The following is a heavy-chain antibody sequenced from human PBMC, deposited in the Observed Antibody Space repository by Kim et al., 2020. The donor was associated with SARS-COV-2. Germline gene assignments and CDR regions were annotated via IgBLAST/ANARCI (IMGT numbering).Heavy chain of an antibody. D-gene: IGHD5-18*01. CDR3: VKDMGYTHGIFDS. J-gene: IGHJ4*01. CDR1: GFSFHQYT. Sequence: GGSLRLSCAASGFSFHQYTMHWVRQVPGEGLQWVSLINWNGGHTLYADSVKGRFTISRDNSRNSLHLQMNSLRSEDTAVYYCVKDMGYTHGIFDSWGQGTWVTVSS. CDR2: INWNGGHT. V-gene: IGHV3-43*01.